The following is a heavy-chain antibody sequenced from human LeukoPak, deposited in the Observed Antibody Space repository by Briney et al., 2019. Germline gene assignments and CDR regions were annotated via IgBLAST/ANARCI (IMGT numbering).Heavy chain of an antibody. D-gene: IGHD3-10*01. CDR1: GFTFSSYD. Sequence: GGSLRLSCAASGFTFSSYDMHWVRQATGKGLEWVSAIGTAGDTYYPGSVKGRFTISRENAKNSLYLQMNSLRAGDTAVYYCARGRHITMVRGEPQSILNWFDPWGQGTLVTVSS. CDR2: IGTAGDT. J-gene: IGHJ5*02. CDR3: ARGRHITMVRGEPQSILNWFDP. V-gene: IGHV3-13*01.